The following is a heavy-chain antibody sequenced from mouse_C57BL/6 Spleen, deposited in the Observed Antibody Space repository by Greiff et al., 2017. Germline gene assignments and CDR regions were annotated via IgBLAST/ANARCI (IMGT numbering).Heavy chain of an antibody. J-gene: IGHJ2*01. Sequence: EVQVVESGGDLVKPGGSLKLSCAASGFTFSSYGMSWVRQTPDKRLEWVATISSGGSYTYYPDSVKGRFTISRDNAKNTLYLQMSSLKSEDTAMYYCARQATMITRFDYWGQGTTRTVSS. CDR1: GFTFSSYG. CDR2: ISSGGSYT. CDR3: ARQATMITRFDY. D-gene: IGHD2-4*01. V-gene: IGHV5-6*01.